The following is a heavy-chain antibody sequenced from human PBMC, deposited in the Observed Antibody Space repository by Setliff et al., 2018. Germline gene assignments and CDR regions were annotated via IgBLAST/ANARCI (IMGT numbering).Heavy chain of an antibody. CDR1: GGSISSGSYY. V-gene: IGHV4-61*02. CDR2: IYSSGST. J-gene: IGHJ4*02. D-gene: IGHD5-12*01. CDR3: ARGPVRIVATGYFDY. Sequence: PSETLSLTCTVSGGSISSGSYYWSWIRQPAGKGLEWIGRIYSSGSTKYNPSLKGRVTISGDTSKNRFSLKLSSVTAADTAVYYCARGPVRIVATGYFDYWGQGTLVTVSS.